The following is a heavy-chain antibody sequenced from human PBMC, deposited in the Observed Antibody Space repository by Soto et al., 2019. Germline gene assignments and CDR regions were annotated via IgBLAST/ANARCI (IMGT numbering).Heavy chain of an antibody. CDR3: VSLSLIAVAGLDAFDI. D-gene: IGHD6-19*01. CDR1: GYTFTGYY. J-gene: IGHJ3*02. CDR2: INPNSGGT. Sequence: ASVKVSCKASGYTFTGYYMHWVRQAPGQGLEWMGWINPNSGGTNYAQKFQGRVTMTRDTSISTAYMELSRLRSDDTAVYYCVSLSLIAVAGLDAFDIWGQGTMVTVSS. V-gene: IGHV1-2*02.